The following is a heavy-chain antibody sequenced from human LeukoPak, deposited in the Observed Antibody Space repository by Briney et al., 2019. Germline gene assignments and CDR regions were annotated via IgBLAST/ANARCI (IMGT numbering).Heavy chain of an antibody. CDR1: GGSIRSYY. D-gene: IGHD4-17*01. J-gene: IGHJ4*02. Sequence: SETLSLTCTVSGGSIRSYYWSWIRQPPGKGLEWIGYIYYSGSTNYNPSLKSRVSISVDTSENQFSLKLSSVTAADTAVYYCARTGSTVTMLYPFDHWGQGTLVTVSS. V-gene: IGHV4-59*01. CDR3: ARTGSTVTMLYPFDH. CDR2: IYYSGST.